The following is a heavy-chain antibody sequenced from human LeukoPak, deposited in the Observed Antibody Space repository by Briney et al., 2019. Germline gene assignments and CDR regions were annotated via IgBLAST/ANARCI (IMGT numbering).Heavy chain of an antibody. D-gene: IGHD3-10*01. V-gene: IGHV1-69*01. Sequence: ATAKASCKASGGTFISYATSWVRQAPGQGLEWTGGTIPIFGTANYAQKFQGRPTITADASSRTAYMELSSLRSEDPAVYCCARSLRGGRSGGSDWFGDKSSMDVWGKGTTVTVSS. CDR2: TIPIFGTA. CDR1: GGTFISYA. J-gene: IGHJ6*04. CDR3: ARSLRGGRSGGSDWFGDKSSMDV.